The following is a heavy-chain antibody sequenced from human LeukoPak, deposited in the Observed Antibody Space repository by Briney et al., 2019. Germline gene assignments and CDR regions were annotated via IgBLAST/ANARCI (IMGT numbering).Heavy chain of an antibody. D-gene: IGHD1-26*01. CDR1: GFTFSSYW. V-gene: IGHV3-7*01. CDR2: IKQDGSEK. J-gene: IGHJ6*03. Sequence: GGSLRLSCTASGFTFSSYWMSWVRQAPGKGLEWVANIKQDGSEKYYVDSVKGRFSISRDNANNSLFLQMNSLRAEDTAVYYCARHSSSDTDYYYYYYMDVWGKGTTVTVSS. CDR3: ARHSSSDTDYYYYYYMDV.